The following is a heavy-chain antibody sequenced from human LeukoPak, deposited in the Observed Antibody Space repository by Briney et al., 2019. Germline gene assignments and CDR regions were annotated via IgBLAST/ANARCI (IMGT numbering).Heavy chain of an antibody. Sequence: GGSLRLSCAASGFTSSSYSMNWVRQAPGEGLGWVSYISSSSSTIYYSDSVKGRFTISRDNAKNSLYLQMNSLTAEDTAVYYCAREPTYCTNGVCYSENFDYWGQGTLVTVSS. J-gene: IGHJ4*02. CDR1: GFTSSSYS. CDR3: AREPTYCTNGVCYSENFDY. CDR2: ISSSSSTI. V-gene: IGHV3-48*01. D-gene: IGHD2-8*01.